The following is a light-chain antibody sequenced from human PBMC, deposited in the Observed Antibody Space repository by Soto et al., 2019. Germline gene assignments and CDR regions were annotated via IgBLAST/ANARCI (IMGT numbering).Light chain of an antibody. CDR1: QSVNGNY. Sequence: EIVLTQSPGTLSLSPGERATLSCRASQSVNGNYLTWYQQKPGQAPRLLISSASRRATGIPDRFSGSGSGTDFALTISRLEPEDFAVYYCQQYGSSFRYTFGQGTKLEIK. CDR3: QQYGSSFRYT. CDR2: SAS. J-gene: IGKJ2*01. V-gene: IGKV3-20*01.